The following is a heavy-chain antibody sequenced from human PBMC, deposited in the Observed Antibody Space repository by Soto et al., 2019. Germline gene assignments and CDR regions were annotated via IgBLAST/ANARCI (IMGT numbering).Heavy chain of an antibody. Sequence: ASVKVSCKASGYTFTNNVIHWLRQAPGQTLEWMGWIHTAKGNTKYSQKFEARVTLTRDTAASTAYMELNSLRSDDTAVYYCARDRKDDFWSGPPDTQYYYYGLDVWAQGTTVTVSS. CDR2: IHTAKGNT. CDR1: GYTFTNNV. J-gene: IGHJ6*02. D-gene: IGHD3-3*01. V-gene: IGHV1-3*04. CDR3: ARDRKDDFWSGPPDTQYYYYGLDV.